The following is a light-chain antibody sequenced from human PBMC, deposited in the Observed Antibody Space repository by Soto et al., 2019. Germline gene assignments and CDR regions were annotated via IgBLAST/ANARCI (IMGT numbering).Light chain of an antibody. CDR1: SSNIGNNY. J-gene: IGLJ2*01. Sequence: SVLTQPPSVSAAPGQKVTISCSGSSSNIGNNYVSWYQQLTGTAPKRLIFDSAKRPPGIPDRFSGSKSGTSATLRITGLQTGDEADYYCGTLNSSLSGVVFGVGTKRTVL. CDR2: DSA. V-gene: IGLV1-51*01. CDR3: GTLNSSLSGVV.